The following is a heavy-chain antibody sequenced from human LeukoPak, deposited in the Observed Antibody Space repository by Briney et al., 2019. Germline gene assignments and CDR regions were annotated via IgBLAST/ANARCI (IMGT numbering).Heavy chain of an antibody. D-gene: IGHD3-22*01. J-gene: IGHJ4*02. CDR1: GGSFSGYY. CDR2: INHSGST. CDR3: ARHTGGDSSGYNDY. V-gene: IGHV4-34*01. Sequence: SETLSLTCAVYGGSFSGYYWSWIRQPPGKGLEWIGEINHSGSTNYNPSLKSRVSISVDTSKNQFSLKLSSVTAADTAVYYCARHTGGDSSGYNDYWGQGTLVTVSS.